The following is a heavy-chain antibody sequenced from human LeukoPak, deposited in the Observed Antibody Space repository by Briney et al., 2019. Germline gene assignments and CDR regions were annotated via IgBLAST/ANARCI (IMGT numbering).Heavy chain of an antibody. CDR2: VSLQGST. V-gene: IGHV4-34*01. CDR1: GGSVSSYY. J-gene: IGHJ4*02. Sequence: SETLSLTCTVSGGSVSSYYWSWIRQPPGKGLEWIGEVSLQGSTNYNPSLMRRVAISVDTSANHVSLQLTSVTAADTAVYYCAREGGPYRPLDYSGQGTLVTVSS. CDR3: AREGGPYRPLDY.